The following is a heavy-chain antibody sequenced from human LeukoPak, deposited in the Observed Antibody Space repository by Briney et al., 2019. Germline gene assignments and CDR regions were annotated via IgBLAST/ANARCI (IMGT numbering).Heavy chain of an antibody. CDR3: ARENILTDALRGNSFDY. V-gene: IGHV1-2*02. CDR1: GYTFTDYY. D-gene: IGHD2/OR15-2a*01. J-gene: IGHJ4*02. CDR2: INPSGDT. Sequence: ASVKVSCKASGYTFTDYYMHWVRQAPGQGLEWVAYINPSGDTSYAQEFQGRVTMTRDTSISSAYMELSSLRSDDTAVYYCARENILTDALRGNSFDYWGQGTLVTVSS.